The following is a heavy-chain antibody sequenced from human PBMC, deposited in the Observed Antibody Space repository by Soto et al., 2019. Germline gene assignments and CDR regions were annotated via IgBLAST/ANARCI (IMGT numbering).Heavy chain of an antibody. CDR3: ARAIGPTLFDY. V-gene: IGHV3-13*04. D-gene: IGHD3-22*01. CDR1: VFTFSSYD. Sequence: GGALRLSCSASVFTFSSYDMHWVRQVPGKGLEWVSAIGTAGDTNYAGSVKGRFTISRENAKNSLYLQMNSLRAGDTAIYFCARAIGPTLFDYWGQGTLVTVSS. CDR2: IGTAGDT. J-gene: IGHJ4*02.